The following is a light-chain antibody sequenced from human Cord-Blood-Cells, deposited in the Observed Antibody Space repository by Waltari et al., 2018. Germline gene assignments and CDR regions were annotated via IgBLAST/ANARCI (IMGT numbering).Light chain of an antibody. CDR1: QGVSSY. CDR2: YAS. V-gene: IGKV3D-11*01. Sequence: EIVLTQSPATLSLSLGDRATLSCRASQGVSSYLAWYQQNPGQAPRLLIHYASPRANGMPARFSGSGPGTNVTLTISSLEPEDFAVYYCQQRSNWHPITFGQGTRLEIK. CDR3: QQRSNWHPIT. J-gene: IGKJ5*01.